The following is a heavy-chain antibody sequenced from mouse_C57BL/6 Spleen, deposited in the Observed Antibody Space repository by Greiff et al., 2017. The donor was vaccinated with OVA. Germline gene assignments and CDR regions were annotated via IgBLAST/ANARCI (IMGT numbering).Heavy chain of an antibody. V-gene: IGHV1-4*01. CDR2: ITPSSGNT. CDR1: GYTFTSYT. J-gene: IGHJ2*01. CDR3: ARLWDFFDY. Sequence: VQLQQSGAELARPGASVKMSCKASGYTFTSYTMHWVKQRPGQGLAWIGYITPSSGNTKYNQKVKDKATLTADKSSSTAYMQLSSLTSEDSAVYYCARLWDFFDYWGQGTTLTVSS.